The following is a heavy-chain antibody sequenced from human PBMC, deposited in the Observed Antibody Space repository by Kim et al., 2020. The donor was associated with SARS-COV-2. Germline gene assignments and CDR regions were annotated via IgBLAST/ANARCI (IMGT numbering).Heavy chain of an antibody. D-gene: IGHD6-13*01. V-gene: IGHV3-23*01. Sequence: ADSGKGRFTISRDNSKNTLYLQMTSLRAEDTAVYYCARDAYSSSWYYFDYWGQGTLVTVSS. CDR3: ARDAYSSSWYYFDY. J-gene: IGHJ4*02.